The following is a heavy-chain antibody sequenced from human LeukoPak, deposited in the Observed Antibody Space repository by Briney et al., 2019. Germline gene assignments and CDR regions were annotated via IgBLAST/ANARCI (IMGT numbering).Heavy chain of an antibody. D-gene: IGHD1-1*01. CDR2: INSGSSTI. J-gene: IGHJ3*02. CDR1: GFSLGSYS. V-gene: IGHV3-48*01. CDR3: ARVLLERPGIDSFDM. Sequence: QSGGSLRLSCGAFGFSLGSYSMDWVRQAPGKGLERVPHINSGSSTIYYADSVKGRFTISRDNAGNSLYLQMNSLRAEDTAVYYCARVLLERPGIDSFDMWGQGAMVTVSS.